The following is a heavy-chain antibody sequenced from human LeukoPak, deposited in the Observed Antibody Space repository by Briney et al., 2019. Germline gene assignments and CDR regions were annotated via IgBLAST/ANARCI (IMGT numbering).Heavy chain of an antibody. Sequence: GGSLRLSCAASGFTFSSYWMYWVRQAPGKGLMWVSRITSDGSNTSYADSVKGRFTISRDNAKNTLYLQMNSLRAEDTAVYYCARGSAKGGRGLQWLVQGVNDYWGQGTLVTVSS. CDR3: ARGSAKGGRGLQWLVQGVNDY. J-gene: IGHJ4*02. CDR2: ITSDGSNT. CDR1: GFTFSSYW. D-gene: IGHD6-19*01. V-gene: IGHV3-74*01.